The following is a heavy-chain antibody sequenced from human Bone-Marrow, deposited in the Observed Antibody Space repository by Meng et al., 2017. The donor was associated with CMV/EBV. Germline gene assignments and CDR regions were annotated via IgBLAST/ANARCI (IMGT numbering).Heavy chain of an antibody. D-gene: IGHD6-19*01. Sequence: QGQVVASGAEGKKPGASVKVSCKASGYNVTDYYIHWVRQAPGQWLGWMGWINPNDDTNYAQNFQGTVTMTRDMSINTVYMELRRLTSDDTAVYYCARSSGWSRFDYWGLGTLVTVSS. J-gene: IGHJ4*02. CDR2: INPNDDT. V-gene: IGHV1-2*02. CDR3: ARSSGWSRFDY. CDR1: GYNVTDYY.